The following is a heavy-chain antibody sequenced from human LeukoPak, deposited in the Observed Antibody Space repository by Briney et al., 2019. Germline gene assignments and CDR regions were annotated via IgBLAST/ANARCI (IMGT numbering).Heavy chain of an antibody. D-gene: IGHD3-22*01. CDR1: GVTLSNYG. J-gene: IGHJ4*02. CDR3: ATRGVVIRVILVGFHKEAYYFDS. CDR2: ISGRGGRT. Sequence: PGGALRLSCAVSGVTLSNYGMSWVRQAPGKGVEGVAGISGRGGRTNYADSVKGGFTISRDNPKNTLYVQMNRLRAEDTAVYFCATRGVVIRVILVGFHKEAYYFDSWGQGALVPVSS. V-gene: IGHV3-23*01.